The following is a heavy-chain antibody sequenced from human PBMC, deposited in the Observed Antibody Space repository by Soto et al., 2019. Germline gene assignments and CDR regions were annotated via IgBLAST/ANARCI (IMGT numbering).Heavy chain of an antibody. CDR1: GFSLTSRPMG. Sequence: QITLKESAPTRVKPTQTLTLTCTFSGFSLTSRPMGVGWIRQPPGKALEWLAFIYCDNDKRYSPSLRSRLTITXXPXGXXVVLTMTNMDPVDTATYYCAHRLSGYNWNGGYFDYWGQGALVTVSS. D-gene: IGHD1-1*01. CDR3: AHRLSGYNWNGGYFDY. V-gene: IGHV2-5*02. J-gene: IGHJ4*02. CDR2: IYCDNDK.